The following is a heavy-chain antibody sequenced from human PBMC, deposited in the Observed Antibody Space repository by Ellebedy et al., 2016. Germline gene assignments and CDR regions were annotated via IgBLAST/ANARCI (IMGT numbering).Heavy chain of an antibody. CDR2: ISGSGGST. CDR3: AKGAMVRGVII. D-gene: IGHD3-10*01. CDR1: GFTFSSYA. V-gene: IGHV3-23*01. J-gene: IGHJ4*02. Sequence: GESLKISXAASGFTFSSYAMSWVRQAPGKGLEWVSAISGSGGSTYYADSVKGRFTISRDNSKNTLYLQMNSLRAEDTAVYYCAKGAMVRGVIIWGQGTLVTVSS.